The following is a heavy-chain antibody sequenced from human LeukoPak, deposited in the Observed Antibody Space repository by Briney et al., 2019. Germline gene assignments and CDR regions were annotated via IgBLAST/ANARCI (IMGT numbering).Heavy chain of an antibody. Sequence: GGSLRLSCAASGFTFNTYAMHWVRQAPGKGLEYVSGISSNGDTTDYAKSVKGRFSISRDNSKNTLYLQMGSLTADDMAVYYCARSWGVGGTNEIDYCGQGALVTVSS. CDR1: GFTFNTYA. CDR2: ISSNGDTT. V-gene: IGHV3-64*01. CDR3: ARSWGVGGTNEIDY. J-gene: IGHJ4*02. D-gene: IGHD3-16*01.